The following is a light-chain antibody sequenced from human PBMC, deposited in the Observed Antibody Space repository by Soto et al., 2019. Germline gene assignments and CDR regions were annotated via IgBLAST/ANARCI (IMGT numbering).Light chain of an antibody. V-gene: IGLV3-21*04. CDR1: NIGSKS. CDR2: YDS. Sequence: SYELTQPPSVSVAPGKTARITCGGNNIGSKSVHWYQQKPGQAPVLVIYYDSDRPSGIPERFSGSNSGNMATLTISRVEAGDKADYYCQVWDSSSDHVVFGGGTKLTVL. CDR3: QVWDSSSDHVV. J-gene: IGLJ2*01.